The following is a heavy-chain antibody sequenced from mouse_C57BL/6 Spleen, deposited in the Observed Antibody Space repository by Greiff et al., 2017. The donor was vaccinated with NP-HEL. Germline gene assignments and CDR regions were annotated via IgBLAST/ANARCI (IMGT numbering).Heavy chain of an antibody. CDR1: GYTFTSYW. CDR2: IHPNSGST. Sequence: QVQLQQPGAELVKPGASVKLSCKASGYTFTSYWMHWVKQRPGQGLEWIGMIHPNSGSTNYNEKFKSKATLTVDKSSSTAYMQLSSLTSEDSAVYYCARWDYGNYDAMDDWGQGTSVTVSS. V-gene: IGHV1-64*01. CDR3: ARWDYGNYDAMDD. J-gene: IGHJ4*01. D-gene: IGHD2-1*01.